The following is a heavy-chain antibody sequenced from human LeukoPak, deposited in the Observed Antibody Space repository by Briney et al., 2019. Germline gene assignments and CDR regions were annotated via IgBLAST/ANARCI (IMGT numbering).Heavy chain of an antibody. CDR1: GVAFSNYY. CDR2: INHSGYT. CDR3: TRAVAGLPD. J-gene: IGHJ4*02. V-gene: IGHV4-34*01. D-gene: IGHD6-19*01. Sequence: SETLSLTCAVSGVAFSNYYWSWVRQSPRKGLEWIGEINHSGYTNYNPSLKSRVTMSIDTSKNQFSLMLTSVTAADTAVYYCTRAVAGLPDWGRGTLVTVSS.